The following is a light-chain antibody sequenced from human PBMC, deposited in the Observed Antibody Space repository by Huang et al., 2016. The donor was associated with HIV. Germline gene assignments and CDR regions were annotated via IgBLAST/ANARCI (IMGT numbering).Light chain of an antibody. CDR2: GAS. CDR1: KNVNIK. CDR3: QQYNKWPPALT. J-gene: IGKJ4*01. Sequence: EIVMTQYPATLSVSPGARATLSCSASKNVNIKLAWYQQRPGQAPRLLIHGASTRSTGIPARFSGSGSGTEFTLTISSLQSEDSAIYFCQQYNKWPPALTFGGGTTVEIK. V-gene: IGKV3-15*01.